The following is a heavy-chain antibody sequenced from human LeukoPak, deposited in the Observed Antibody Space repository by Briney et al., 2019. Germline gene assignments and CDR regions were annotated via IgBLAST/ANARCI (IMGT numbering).Heavy chain of an antibody. CDR1: GFTFGDYA. D-gene: IGHD3-3*01. Sequence: GGSLRLSCTASGFTFGDYAMSWVRQAPGKGLEWVSAISGSGGSTYYADSVKGRFTISRDNSKNTLYLQMNSLRAEDTAVYYCATSPYDFWSGYYTLGHYYYYGMDVWGQGTTVTVSS. CDR2: ISGSGGST. V-gene: IGHV3-23*01. CDR3: ATSPYDFWSGYYTLGHYYYYGMDV. J-gene: IGHJ6*02.